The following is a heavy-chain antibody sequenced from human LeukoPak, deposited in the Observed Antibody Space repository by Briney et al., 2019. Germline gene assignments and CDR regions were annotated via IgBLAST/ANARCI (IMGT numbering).Heavy chain of an antibody. V-gene: IGHV7-4-1*02. Sequence: ASVKVSCKASGYTFTSYAMNWVRQAPGQGLEWMGWINTNTGNPTYAQGFTGRFVFSLDTSVSTAYLQISSLKAEDTAVYYCAREAEGGYSSGPDYWGQGTLVTVSS. D-gene: IGHD6-19*01. CDR2: INTNTGNP. CDR1: GYTFTSYA. J-gene: IGHJ4*02. CDR3: AREAEGGYSSGPDY.